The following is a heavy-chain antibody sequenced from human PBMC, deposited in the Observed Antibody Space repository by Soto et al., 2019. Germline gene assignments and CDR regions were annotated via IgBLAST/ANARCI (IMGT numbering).Heavy chain of an antibody. V-gene: IGHV4-30-4*01. D-gene: IGHD4-17*01. CDR3: VRDNYGDYDY. CDR2: IYQSGTT. J-gene: IGHJ4*02. Sequence: QVQLQESGPGLVEPSQTLSLTCTVSGASISTTNYYWSWIRQPPGKGLEWIGYIYQSGTTYYNPSLKSRVTLSLDTSKHQFSLKLTSVTAADTAVYFCVRDNYGDYDYWGQGTLVTVSS. CDR1: GASISTTNYY.